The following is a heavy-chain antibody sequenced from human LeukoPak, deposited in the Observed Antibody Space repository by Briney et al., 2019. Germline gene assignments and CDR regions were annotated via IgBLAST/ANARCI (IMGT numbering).Heavy chain of an antibody. D-gene: IGHD3-22*01. J-gene: IGHJ4*02. V-gene: IGHV3-23*01. Sequence: GGSLRLSCAVSGITLSNYGMSWVRQAPGKGLEWVAGISGSGGRTNYADGVKGRFTISRDNAKNTLFLQMNSLRVEDTAVYFCAKRGVVIRVILVGFHKEAYYFDSWGQGALVTVSS. CDR2: ISGSGGRT. CDR1: GITLSNYG. CDR3: AKRGVVIRVILVGFHKEAYYFDS.